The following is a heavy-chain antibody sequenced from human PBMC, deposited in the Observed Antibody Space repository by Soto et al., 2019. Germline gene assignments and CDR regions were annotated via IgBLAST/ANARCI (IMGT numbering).Heavy chain of an antibody. D-gene: IGHD3-3*01. CDR2: ISSSGTTI. CDR3: ARERLRTGDY. CDR1: GFTFSDYY. J-gene: IGHJ4*02. V-gene: IGHV3-11*01. Sequence: GASVKVSCAASGFTFSDYYMSWIRQAPGKGLEWVSYISSSGTTIYHADSVKGRFTISRDNAKNSLYLQMNSLRAEDTAVYYCARERLRTGDYWGQGTLVTVSS.